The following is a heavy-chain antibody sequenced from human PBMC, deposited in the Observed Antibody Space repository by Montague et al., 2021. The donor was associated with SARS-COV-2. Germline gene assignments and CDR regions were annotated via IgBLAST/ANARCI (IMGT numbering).Heavy chain of an antibody. CDR1: GGSINNYF. J-gene: IGHJ4*02. CDR3: ARAVVEAKTATIES. CDR2: MHSTGST. V-gene: IGHV4-59*01. D-gene: IGHD2-15*01. Sequence: SETLSLTCSVSGGSINNYFWGWIRQSPGKGLEWVGYMHSTGSTAYNPSLKRRVIISVDTSTTQISLKLSSVSAADTALYYCARAVVEAKTATIESWGQGTLVTVSS.